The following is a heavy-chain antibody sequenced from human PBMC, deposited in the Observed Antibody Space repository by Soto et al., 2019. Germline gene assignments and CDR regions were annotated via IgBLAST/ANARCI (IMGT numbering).Heavy chain of an antibody. D-gene: IGHD3-16*01. CDR1: GFSFSGST. V-gene: IGHV3-73*02. CDR3: TRSYENNAYYFDQ. CDR2: ITSKPDSYST. J-gene: IGHJ1*01. Sequence: VKMVESGGGLVQPGGSLKLSCAASGFSFSGSTLHWVRQASGKGLEWVGHITSKPDSYSTVYAESVKGRFTISRDDLNNMAFLQMNSLKSEDSAVYFCTRSYENNAYYFDQWGQGTLVTVSS.